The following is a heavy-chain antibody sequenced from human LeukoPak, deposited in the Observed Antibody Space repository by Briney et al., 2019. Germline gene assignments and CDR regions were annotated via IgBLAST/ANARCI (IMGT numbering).Heavy chain of an antibody. J-gene: IGHJ4*02. CDR1: GFTFSSYG. V-gene: IGHV3-30*03. D-gene: IGHD3-22*01. CDR3: ARDQGYYDSSGYYS. Sequence: GGSLRLSCAASGFTFSSYGMHWVRQAPGKGLEWVAVISHDGSNKYYADFVKGRFTISRDNSKNTLYLQMNSLRAEDTAVYYCARDQGYYDSSGYYSWGQGTLVTVSS. CDR2: ISHDGSNK.